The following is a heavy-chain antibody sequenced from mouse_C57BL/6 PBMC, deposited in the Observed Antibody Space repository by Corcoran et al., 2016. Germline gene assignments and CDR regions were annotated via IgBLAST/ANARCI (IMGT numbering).Heavy chain of an antibody. CDR1: GYSITSGYY. Sequence: DVQLQESGPGLVKPSQSLSLTYSVTGYSITSGYYWNWIRQFPGNKLEWMGYISYDGSNNYNPSLKNRISITRDTSKNQFFLKLNSVTTEDTATYYCARAPGSYWYFDIWGTGTTVTVSS. J-gene: IGHJ1*03. V-gene: IGHV3-6*01. CDR3: ARAPGSYWYFDI. D-gene: IGHD1-1*01. CDR2: ISYDGSN.